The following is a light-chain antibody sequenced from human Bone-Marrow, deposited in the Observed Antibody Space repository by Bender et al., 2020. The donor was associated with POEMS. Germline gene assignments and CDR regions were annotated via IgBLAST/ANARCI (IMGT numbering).Light chain of an antibody. CDR3: CSYAVT. J-gene: IGLJ2*01. CDR2: AGS. V-gene: IGLV2-23*01. CDR1: SSVFGSYNL. Sequence: QSALTQPASVSGSPGQSITISCTGTSSVFGSYNLVSWYQHHPGKAPKLMIYAGSQRPSGVSSRFSGSKSGNTASLTISGLQPEDEADYYCCSYAVTFGGGTRLTVL.